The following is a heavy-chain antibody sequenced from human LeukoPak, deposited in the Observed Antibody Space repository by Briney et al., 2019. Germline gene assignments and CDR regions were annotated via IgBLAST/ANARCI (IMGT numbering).Heavy chain of an antibody. J-gene: IGHJ3*02. CDR2: MNPNSGNT. Sequence: ASVKVSCKASGYTFTSYDINWVRQATGQGLEWMGWMNPNSGNTGYAQKFQGRVTITRNTSISTAYMELSSLRSEDTAVYYCARELPGDFWSGYYGAFDIWGQGTMVTVSS. CDR3: ARELPGDFWSGYYGAFDI. D-gene: IGHD3-3*01. V-gene: IGHV1-8*03. CDR1: GYTFTSYD.